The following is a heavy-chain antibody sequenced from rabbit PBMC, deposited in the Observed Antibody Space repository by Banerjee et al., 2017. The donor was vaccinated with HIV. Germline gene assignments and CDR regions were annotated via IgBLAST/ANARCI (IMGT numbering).Heavy chain of an antibody. CDR3: ARDQVVAGVSGYFNL. D-gene: IGHD4-1*01. J-gene: IGHJ4*01. V-gene: IGHV1S47*01. Sequence: QEQLVESGGGLVQPGGSLTLSCKASGFDFSSYWMSWVRQAPGKGLEWIGDIYAGSGRTYYASWVNGRFTVSTNTNQNTVFLQMTSLTAADTATYFCARDQVVAGVSGYFNLWGPGTLVTVS. CDR1: GFDFSSYW. CDR2: IYAGSGRT.